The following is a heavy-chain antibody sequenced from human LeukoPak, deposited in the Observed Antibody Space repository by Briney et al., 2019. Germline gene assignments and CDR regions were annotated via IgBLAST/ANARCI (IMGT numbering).Heavy chain of an antibody. CDR1: GFTFSSYA. CDR3: TTAGRYGPGWYFDY. J-gene: IGHJ4*02. V-gene: IGHV3-15*01. CDR2: IKSKTDGGTT. D-gene: IGHD5-18*01. Sequence: GGSLRLSCAASGFTFSSYAMSWVRQAPGKGLEWVGRIKSKTDGGTTDYAAPVKGRFTISRDDSKNTLYLQMNSLKTEDTAVYYCTTAGRYGPGWYFDYWGQGTLVTVSS.